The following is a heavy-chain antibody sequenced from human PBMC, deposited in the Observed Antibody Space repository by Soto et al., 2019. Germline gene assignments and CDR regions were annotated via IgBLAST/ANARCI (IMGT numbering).Heavy chain of an antibody. J-gene: IGHJ5*02. CDR2: INPNSGGT. V-gene: IGHV1-2*04. CDR3: ARGVAALVPKPSSTGGYNWFDP. CDR1: GYTFTGYY. D-gene: IGHD2-2*01. Sequence: ASVKVSCKASGYTFTGYYMHWVRQAPGQGLEWMGWINPNSGGTNYAQKFQGWVTMTRDTSISTAYMEVSRLKYDDTAVYYCARGVAALVPKPSSTGGYNWFDPWGQGTLVTVSS.